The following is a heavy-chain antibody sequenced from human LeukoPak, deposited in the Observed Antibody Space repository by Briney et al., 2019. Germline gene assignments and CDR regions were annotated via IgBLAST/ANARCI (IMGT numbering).Heavy chain of an antibody. V-gene: IGHV1-18*01. D-gene: IGHD3-22*01. CDR2: ISAYNGNT. CDR3: ARINSSDDAFDI. J-gene: IGHJ3*02. CDR1: GYTFTSYG. Sequence: ASVKVSCKASGYTFTSYGISWVRQAPGQGLEWMGWISAYNGNTNYAQKFQGRVTITRDTSASTAYMELSSLRSEDTAVYYCARINSSDDAFDIWGQGTMVTVSS.